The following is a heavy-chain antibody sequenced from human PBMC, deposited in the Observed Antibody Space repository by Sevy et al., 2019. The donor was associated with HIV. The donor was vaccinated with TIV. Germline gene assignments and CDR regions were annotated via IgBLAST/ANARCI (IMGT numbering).Heavy chain of an antibody. CDR3: ARAPPVRSGDDSLNWFDP. J-gene: IGHJ5*02. V-gene: IGHV4-59*01. Sequence: GSLRLSCTVSGGSISVYYWSWIRQPPGKELEYIGYVYHTGSTNYNPSLKSRVTISVDTSNNQFSLKLTSVTAADTAVYYCARAPPVRSGDDSLNWFDPWGQGTLVTVSS. CDR2: VYHTGST. CDR1: GGSISVYY. D-gene: IGHD5-12*01.